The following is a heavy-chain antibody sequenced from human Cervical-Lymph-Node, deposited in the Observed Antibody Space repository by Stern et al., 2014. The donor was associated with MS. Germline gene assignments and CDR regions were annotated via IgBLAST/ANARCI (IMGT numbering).Heavy chain of an antibody. J-gene: IGHJ3*02. V-gene: IGHV3-9*01. D-gene: IGHD5-18*01. Sequence: VQLVESGGGLVQPGRSLTLSCAASGFTFDDYAMHWVRQAPGKGLEWVSVITWNSAGIAYADSVKGRFTISRDNAKNSLYLQMNSLRTEDTALYYCAKDTAWDTLIYEADAFDIWGQGTMVTVSS. CDR2: ITWNSAGI. CDR3: AKDTAWDTLIYEADAFDI. CDR1: GFTFDDYA.